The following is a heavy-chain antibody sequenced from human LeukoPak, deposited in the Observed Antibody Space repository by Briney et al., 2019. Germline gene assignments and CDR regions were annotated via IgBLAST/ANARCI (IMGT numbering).Heavy chain of an antibody. CDR1: GFTFSSHS. J-gene: IGHJ6*02. Sequence: PGGSLRLSCAASGFTFSSHSMNWVRQAPGKGLEWVSSISSSSSYIYYADSVKGRFTISRDNAKNSLYLQMNSLRAEDTAVYYCARVDLSEYYGMDVWGQGTTVTVSS. CDR2: ISSSSSYI. CDR3: ARVDLSEYYGMDV. D-gene: IGHD2-2*03. V-gene: IGHV3-21*01.